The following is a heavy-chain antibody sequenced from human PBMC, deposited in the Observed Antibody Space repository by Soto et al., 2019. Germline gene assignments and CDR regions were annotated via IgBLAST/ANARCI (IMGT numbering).Heavy chain of an antibody. CDR2: VSGSGGTT. CDR1: GFTFGSYA. J-gene: IGHJ5*02. V-gene: IGHV3-23*01. D-gene: IGHD6-13*01. Sequence: GGSLRLSCAASGFTFGSYAISWVRQAPRRGLEWVSTVSGSGGTTYYADSVTGRFTISRDNSKNTLYLQMNSLRVEDTAVYFCVPGEKRRGITWSSWFDPWGQGTLVTVSS. CDR3: VPGEKRRGITWSSWFDP.